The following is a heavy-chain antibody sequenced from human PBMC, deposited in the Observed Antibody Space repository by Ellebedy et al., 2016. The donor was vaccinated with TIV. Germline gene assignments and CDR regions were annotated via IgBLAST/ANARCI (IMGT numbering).Heavy chain of an antibody. J-gene: IGHJ4*02. CDR3: ARVFLTAPAFGY. D-gene: IGHD3-3*01. Sequence: ASVKVSXKTSGYTFTGYYIHWVRQAPGQGLEWMGWINPKSGGTNYAPAFQDRVTMTRDTSTDTVYMRLNRLTSDDTAVYFFARVFLTAPAFGYWGQGTVVSVTS. CDR2: INPKSGGT. CDR1: GYTFTGYY. V-gene: IGHV1-2*02.